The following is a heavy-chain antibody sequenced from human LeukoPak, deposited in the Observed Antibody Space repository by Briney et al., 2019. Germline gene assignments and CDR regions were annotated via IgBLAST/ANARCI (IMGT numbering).Heavy chain of an antibody. CDR2: FDPEDGET. CDR1: GYTFTNYG. J-gene: IGHJ6*03. Sequence: ASVKVSCKTSGYTFTNYGISWVRQAPGQGLEWMGGFDPEDGETIYAQKFQGRVTMTEDTSTDTAYMELSSLRSEDTAVYYCATDAVTKGGYYYYYMDVWGKGTTVTVSS. CDR3: ATDAVTKGGYYYYYMDV. D-gene: IGHD4-17*01. V-gene: IGHV1-24*01.